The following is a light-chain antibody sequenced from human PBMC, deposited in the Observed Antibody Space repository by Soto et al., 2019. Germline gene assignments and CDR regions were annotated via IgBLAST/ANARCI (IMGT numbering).Light chain of an antibody. V-gene: IGLV2-14*02. CDR2: EVS. Sequence: QSALTQPASVSGSPGQSITISCTGTSSDVGSDYLVSWYQQHPGTAPKLMVYEVSNRPSGVSNRFSGSKSGKTASLTISGLQAEDEADYYCSSYTRSTTVVFGGGTKLTVL. CDR3: SSYTRSTTVV. J-gene: IGLJ2*01. CDR1: SSDVGSDYL.